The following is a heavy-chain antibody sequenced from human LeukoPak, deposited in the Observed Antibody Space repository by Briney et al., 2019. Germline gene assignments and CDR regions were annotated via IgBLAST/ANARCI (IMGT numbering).Heavy chain of an antibody. J-gene: IGHJ4*02. Sequence: SETLSLTCAVYGGSFSGYYWSWIRQPPGKGLEWIGEINHSGSTNYNPSLKSRVTISVDTSKNQFSLKLSSVTAADTAVYYCARSRYYGSGSYYNVRRTPTPFDYWGQGTLVTVSS. CDR2: INHSGST. D-gene: IGHD3-10*01. CDR1: GGSFSGYY. V-gene: IGHV4-34*01. CDR3: ARSRYYGSGSYYNVRRTPTPFDY.